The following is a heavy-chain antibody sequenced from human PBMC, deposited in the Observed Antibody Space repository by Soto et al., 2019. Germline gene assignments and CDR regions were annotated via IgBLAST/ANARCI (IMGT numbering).Heavy chain of an antibody. Sequence: GESLKISCTGSGYSFPTHWIGWLRQMPGKGLAWSGINYPGDSDTRSSPFFHGPLTTYASKTINTAYLQWSTRRAEDTAVYYCARDWDYYDSSGYYQHPYWGQGTLVTVSS. CDR2: NYPGDSDT. V-gene: IGHV5-51*01. J-gene: IGHJ4*02. CDR3: ARDWDYYDSSGYYQHPY. D-gene: IGHD3-22*01. CDR1: GYSFPTHW.